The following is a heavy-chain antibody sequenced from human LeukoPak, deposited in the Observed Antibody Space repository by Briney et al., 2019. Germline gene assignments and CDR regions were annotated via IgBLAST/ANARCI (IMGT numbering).Heavy chain of an antibody. CDR2: IYYSGST. CDR3: ARDSRGSHDY. CDR1: GGSISSYY. D-gene: IGHD1-26*01. V-gene: IGHV4-59*01. J-gene: IGHJ4*02. Sequence: PSETLSLTCTVSGGSISSYYWSWIRQPPGKGLEWIGYIYYSGSTNYNPSLKSRVTISVDTSKNQFSLKLSSVTAADTAVYYCARDSRGSHDYWGQGTLVTVSS.